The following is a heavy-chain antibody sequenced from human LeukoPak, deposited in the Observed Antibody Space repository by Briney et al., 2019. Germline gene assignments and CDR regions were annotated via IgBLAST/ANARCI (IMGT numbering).Heavy chain of an antibody. V-gene: IGHV3-23*01. CDR1: GFTFSSYA. CDR2: ISGSGGST. D-gene: IGHD2-2*01. J-gene: IGHJ4*02. CDR3: AKGNADKPPYASWQWYY. Sequence: GGSLRLSCAASGFTFSSYAMSWVRQAPGKGLEWVSAISGSGGSTYYADSVKGRFTISRDNSKNTLYLQMNSLRAGDTAVYYCAKGNADKPPYASWQWYYWGQGTLVTVSS.